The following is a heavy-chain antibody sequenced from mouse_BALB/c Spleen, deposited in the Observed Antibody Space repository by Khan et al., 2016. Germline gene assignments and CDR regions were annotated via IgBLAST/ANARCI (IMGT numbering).Heavy chain of an antibody. D-gene: IGHD1-1*02. CDR3: ARGGDPWFAY. Sequence: QVQLQQSGAELAKPGASVKMSCKASGYTFTSYWMHWVKQRPGQGLEWIGYINPSTGYTEYNQKFKDKATLTADKSSSTAYMQLSSLTSEDSAVXYCARGGDPWFAYWGQGTLVTVSA. CDR2: INPSTGYT. V-gene: IGHV1-7*01. J-gene: IGHJ3*01. CDR1: GYTFTSYW.